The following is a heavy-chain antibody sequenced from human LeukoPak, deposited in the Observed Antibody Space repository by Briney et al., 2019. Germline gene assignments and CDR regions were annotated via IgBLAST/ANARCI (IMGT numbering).Heavy chain of an antibody. J-gene: IGHJ3*02. CDR1: GYTFTSYG. CDR3: ARDLNGPEQQLQEPMDAFDI. CDR2: ISAYNGNT. D-gene: IGHD6-13*01. Sequence: GASVKVSCKASGYTFTSYGISWVRQAPGQGLEWMGWISAYNGNTNYAQKLQGRVTMTTDTSTSTAYMELRSLRSDDTAVYYCARDLNGPEQQLQEPMDAFDIWGQGTMVTVSS. V-gene: IGHV1-18*01.